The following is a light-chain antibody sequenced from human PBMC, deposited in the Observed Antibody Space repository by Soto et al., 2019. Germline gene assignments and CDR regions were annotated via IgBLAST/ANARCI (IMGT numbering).Light chain of an antibody. CDR3: QQSYSTPT. CDR1: QSIGTY. CDR2: SAS. Sequence: IQMTHSPSSLSASVGDRVTISCRASQSIGTYLHWYQQKLGKAPKFLIYSASTLQSGVPSRFSGSGSGTYFTLTISGLQPEDFATYYCQQSYSTPTFGQGTKVDIK. V-gene: IGKV1-39*01. J-gene: IGKJ1*01.